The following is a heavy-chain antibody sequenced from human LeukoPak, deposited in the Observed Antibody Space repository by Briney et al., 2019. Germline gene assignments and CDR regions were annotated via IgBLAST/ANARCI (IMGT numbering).Heavy chain of an antibody. D-gene: IGHD6-13*01. V-gene: IGHV3-30-3*01. CDR1: GFSFSNYA. J-gene: IGHJ4*02. Sequence: GGSLRLSCAVSGFSFSNYAMSRVRQFPGKGLEWVAVISYDGSKKYYADSVKGRFTISRDNSKNTLYLQMNSLRAEDTAVYYCARGGSSSTWYYYFDYWGQGTLVT. CDR2: ISYDGSKK. CDR3: ARGGSSSTWYYYFDY.